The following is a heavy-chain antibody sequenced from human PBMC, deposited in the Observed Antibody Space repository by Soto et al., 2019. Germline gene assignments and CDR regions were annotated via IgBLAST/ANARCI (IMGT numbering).Heavy chain of an antibody. CDR3: ATGTNGTTGWYHP. V-gene: IGHV1-2*02. CDR2: INPKTGDT. Sequence: QVPLVQSGTEVKKPGASVTVSCKSSGYTFTDFYLHWLRQAPGQGLEWVGWINPKTGDTKSSQKFQGRVTMSSDTSVSTAYIDLTSLTSDDTAMYYCATGTNGTTGWYHPWGQGTRVTVSS. D-gene: IGHD1-1*01. J-gene: IGHJ5*02. CDR1: GYTFTDFY.